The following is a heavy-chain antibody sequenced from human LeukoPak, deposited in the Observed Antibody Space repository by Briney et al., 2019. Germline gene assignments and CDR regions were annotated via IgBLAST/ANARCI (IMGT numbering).Heavy chain of an antibody. V-gene: IGHV3-21*01. CDR1: GFTLSTFD. J-gene: IGHJ5*02. Sequence: GGSLRLSCAASGFTLSTFDMNWVRQAPGKGLEWVSSISTSSRYIYYRDSVKGRFTISRDDAKNSLYLQMNSLRVEDTAVYYCAGADCSGSTCYLRRSWFDPWGQGTLVTVSS. D-gene: IGHD2-2*01. CDR3: AGADCSGSTCYLRRSWFDP. CDR2: ISTSSRYI.